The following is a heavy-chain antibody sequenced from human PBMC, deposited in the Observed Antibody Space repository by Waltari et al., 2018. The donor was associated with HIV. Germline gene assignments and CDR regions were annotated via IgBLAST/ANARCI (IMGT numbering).Heavy chain of an antibody. CDR3: ARDSGVGYGGLYYFDY. V-gene: IGHV4-34*01. CDR2: INHSGST. D-gene: IGHD4-17*01. Sequence: QVQLQQWGAGLLKPSETLSLTCAVYGGSFSGYYWSWIRQPPGKGLEWIGEINHSGSTNYNPSLKSRVTLSVDTSKNHFSRKLSSVTAADTAVYYCARDSGVGYGGLYYFDYWGQGTLVTVSS. CDR1: GGSFSGYY. J-gene: IGHJ4*02.